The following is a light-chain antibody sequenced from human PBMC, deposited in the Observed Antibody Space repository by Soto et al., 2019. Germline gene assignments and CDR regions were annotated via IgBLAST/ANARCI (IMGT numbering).Light chain of an antibody. CDR2: GTS. V-gene: IGKV1-12*01. Sequence: DIQMTQSPSSVSASVGDRVIITCRASQAFGNLLAWYQQKRGKAPKLLIYGTSTVQGGVPSRFIDSESGTEFTFTISGVQAEDSASYYCQPAAPFPLTFGGGTEVEIK. CDR1: QAFGNL. CDR3: QPAAPFPLT. J-gene: IGKJ4*01.